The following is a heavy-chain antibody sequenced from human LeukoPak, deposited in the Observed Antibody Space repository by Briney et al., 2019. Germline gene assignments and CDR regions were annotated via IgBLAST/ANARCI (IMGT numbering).Heavy chain of an antibody. J-gene: IGHJ4*02. V-gene: IGHV3-23*01. Sequence: GGSLRVSCAASGFSFSSYAMSWVRQAPGKRLEWVSAISGSGGSTYYADSVKGRFTISRDDSKNTLYLQMNSLRAEDTAVYYCAKGGYSYGIDYWGQGTLVTVSS. CDR3: AKGGYSYGIDY. CDR2: ISGSGGST. CDR1: GFSFSSYA. D-gene: IGHD5-18*01.